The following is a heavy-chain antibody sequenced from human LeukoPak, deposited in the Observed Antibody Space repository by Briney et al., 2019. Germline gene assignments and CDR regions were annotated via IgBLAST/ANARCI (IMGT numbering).Heavy chain of an antibody. J-gene: IGHJ4*02. CDR3: ARSHMVRGVITPFDY. CDR2: IYPGDSDT. Sequence: GESLKISCQGSGYSFSNYWIGWVRQMPGKGLEWMGIIYPGDSDTRYSPSFQGQVTISADKSISTAYLQWSSLKASDTAMYYCARSHMVRGVITPFDYWGQGTLVTVSS. CDR1: GYSFSNYW. V-gene: IGHV5-51*01. D-gene: IGHD3-10*01.